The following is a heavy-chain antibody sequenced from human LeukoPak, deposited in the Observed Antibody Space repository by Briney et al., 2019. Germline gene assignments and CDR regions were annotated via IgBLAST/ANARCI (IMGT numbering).Heavy chain of an antibody. V-gene: IGHV4-59*01. D-gene: IGHD4-17*01. CDR2: IYYSGST. CDR3: ARTLYGDYVGYYFDY. J-gene: IGHJ4*02. Sequence: SETLSLTCTVSGGSISSYYWSWIRQPPGKGLEWIGYIYYSGSTNYNPSLKSRVTISVDTSKNQFSLKLSSVTAADTAVYYCARTLYGDYVGYYFDYWGQGTLVTVSS. CDR1: GGSISSYY.